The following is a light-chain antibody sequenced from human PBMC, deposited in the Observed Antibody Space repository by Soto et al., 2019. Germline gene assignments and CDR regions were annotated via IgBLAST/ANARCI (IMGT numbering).Light chain of an antibody. CDR1: QSVSSY. V-gene: IGKV3-11*01. CDR2: DAS. Sequence: EIVLTQSPATLSLSPGERATLSCRASQSVSSYLAWYQQKPGQAPRLLIYDASSRATGIPARFSGSGSGTDFTLTISSLEPEDFAVYYCQQRSDFWTFGQGTKV. J-gene: IGKJ1*01. CDR3: QQRSDFWT.